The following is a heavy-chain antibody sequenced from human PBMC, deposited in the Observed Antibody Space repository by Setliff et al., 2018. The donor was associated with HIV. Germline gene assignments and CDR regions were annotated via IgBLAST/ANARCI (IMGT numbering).Heavy chain of an antibody. CDR2: VSQSGST. V-gene: IGHV4-39*01. Sequence: SETLSLTCSVSGVSINRTDHYWGWIRQSPGKRLEWIGSVSQSGSTYYNPSLKSRITISVDRPKNLFSLKLISVTAADQGVYYCARVPVAGANWFDLWGLGTLVTV. CDR1: GVSINRTDHY. J-gene: IGHJ5*02. D-gene: IGHD2-21*01. CDR3: ARVPVAGANWFDL.